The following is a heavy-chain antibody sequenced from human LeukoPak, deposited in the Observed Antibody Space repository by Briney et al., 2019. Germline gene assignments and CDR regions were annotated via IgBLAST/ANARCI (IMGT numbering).Heavy chain of an antibody. Sequence: SVKVSCKASGGTFSSYTISWVRQAPAQGLEWMGRIIPILGIANYAQKFQGRVTITADKSTSTAYMELSNLRSEVTAVYYGGRGGDDYGDFKFDFGGQGTLVTVSS. D-gene: IGHD4-17*01. CDR1: GGTFSSYT. V-gene: IGHV1-69*02. CDR3: GRGGDDYGDFKFDF. CDR2: IIPILGIA. J-gene: IGHJ4*02.